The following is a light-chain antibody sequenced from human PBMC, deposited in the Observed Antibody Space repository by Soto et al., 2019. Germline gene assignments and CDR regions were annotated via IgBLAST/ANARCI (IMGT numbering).Light chain of an antibody. J-gene: IGKJ1*01. Sequence: DIQMTQSPSSLSASVGDTVTITCRASQSISSYLSWYQQKPGKAPMLLIYAASRLQSGVPSRFTGSRYGTDFNLTINSLQPEDFATYYCQKPYSRVTLGQRTKLDIK. CDR1: QSISSY. V-gene: IGKV1-39*01. CDR2: AAS. CDR3: QKPYSRVT.